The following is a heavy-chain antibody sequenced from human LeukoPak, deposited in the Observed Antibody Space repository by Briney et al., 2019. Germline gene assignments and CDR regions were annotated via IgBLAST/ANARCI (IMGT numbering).Heavy chain of an antibody. CDR2: IYYSGST. D-gene: IGHD3-22*01. CDR1: GGSISSGGYS. J-gene: IGHJ3*02. V-gene: IGHV4-30-4*07. CDR3: ARDRGYDSSDYAGAFDI. Sequence: SETLSLTCAVSGGSISSGGYSWSWIRQPPGKGLEWIGYIYYSGSTYYNPSLKSRVTISVDTSKNQFYLKLSSVTAADTAVYYCARDRGYDSSDYAGAFDIWGQGTMVTVSS.